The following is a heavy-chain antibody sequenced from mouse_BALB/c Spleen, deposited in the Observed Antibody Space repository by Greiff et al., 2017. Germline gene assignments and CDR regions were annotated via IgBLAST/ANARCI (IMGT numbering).Heavy chain of an antibody. CDR3: VRKGLYGGYFDY. CDR2: IRSKSNNYAT. Sequence: EVKLMESGGGLVQPKGSLKLSCAASGFTFNTYAMNWVRQAPGKGLEWVARIRSKSNNYATYYADSVKDRFTISRDDSQSMLYLQMNNLKTEDTAMYYCVRKGLYGGYFDYWGQGTTLTVSS. CDR1: GFTFNTYA. V-gene: IGHV10-1*02. D-gene: IGHD1-1*02. J-gene: IGHJ2*01.